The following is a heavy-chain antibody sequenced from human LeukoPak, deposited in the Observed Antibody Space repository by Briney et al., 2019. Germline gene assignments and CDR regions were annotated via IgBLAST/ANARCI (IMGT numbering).Heavy chain of an antibody. V-gene: IGHV3-23*01. D-gene: IGHD6-13*01. CDR2: ISGSGGST. Sequence: GGSLRLSCAASGFTFSSSDMSWVRQAPGKGLEWVSAISGSGGSTYYADSVKGRFTASRDNSKNTLYLQMNSLRPEDTAVYYCALHRLETGYSSSWYGYWGQGTPVTVSS. CDR1: GFTFSSSD. CDR3: ALHRLETGYSSSWYGY. J-gene: IGHJ4*02.